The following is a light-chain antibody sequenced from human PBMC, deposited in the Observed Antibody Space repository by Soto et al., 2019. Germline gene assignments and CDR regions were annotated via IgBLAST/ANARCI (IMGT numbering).Light chain of an antibody. Sequence: QSVLTQPPSVSAAPGQKVTISCSGSSSNIGSNYVSWYQQLPKTAPKLLIHDNDQRPSGIPDRFSGSKSGTSATLDITGLQTGDEADYYCGTWDSSLTAVVFGGGTKLTVL. V-gene: IGLV1-51*01. CDR3: GTWDSSLTAVV. CDR1: SSNIGSNY. J-gene: IGLJ2*01. CDR2: DND.